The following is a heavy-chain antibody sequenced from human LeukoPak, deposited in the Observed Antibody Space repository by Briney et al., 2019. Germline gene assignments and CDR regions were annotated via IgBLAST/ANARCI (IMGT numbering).Heavy chain of an antibody. D-gene: IGHD3-22*01. V-gene: IGHV4-34*01. CDR1: GGSFSGYY. CDR3: ARGQISSGYYLGYYGMDV. Sequence: SETLSLTCAVYGGSFSGYYWSWIRQPPGKGLEWIGEINHSGSTNYNPSLKSRVTISVDTSKNQFSLKLSSVTAADTAVYYCARGQISSGYYLGYYGMDVWGQGTTVTVSS. J-gene: IGHJ6*02. CDR2: INHSGST.